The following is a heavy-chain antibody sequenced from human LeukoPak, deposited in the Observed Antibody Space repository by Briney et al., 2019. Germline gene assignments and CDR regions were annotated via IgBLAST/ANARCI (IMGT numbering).Heavy chain of an antibody. Sequence: GGSLRLSCAASGFTFSNYAMRWVRQAPGKGLEWLSLIYTGGFTYYADSVKGRFTISRDNSKNTLYLQMNSLRAEDTAVYYCARGSPYYDILTGYSHFDYWGQGTLVTVSP. CDR3: ARGSPYYDILTGYSHFDY. CDR1: GFTFSNYA. D-gene: IGHD3-9*01. CDR2: IYTGGFT. V-gene: IGHV3-66*01. J-gene: IGHJ4*02.